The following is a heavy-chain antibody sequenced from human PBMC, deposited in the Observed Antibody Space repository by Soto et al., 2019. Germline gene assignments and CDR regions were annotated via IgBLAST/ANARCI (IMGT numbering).Heavy chain of an antibody. CDR2: IYYSGST. CDR1: GGSISSYY. V-gene: IGHV4-59*01. Sequence: QVQLQESGPGLVKPSETLSLTCTVSGGSISSYYWSWIRQSPGKGLEWIGYIYYSGSTNYNPSLKSRVTISVDTSKNQFSLKLSSVTAADTAVYYCARLLGRGTDVPDYWGQGTLVTVSS. D-gene: IGHD1-26*01. J-gene: IGHJ4*02. CDR3: ARLLGRGTDVPDY.